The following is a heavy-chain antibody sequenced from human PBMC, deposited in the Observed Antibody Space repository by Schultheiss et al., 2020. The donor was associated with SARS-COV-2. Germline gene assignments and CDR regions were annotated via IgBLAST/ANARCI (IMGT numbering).Heavy chain of an antibody. J-gene: IGHJ6*03. Sequence: GSLRLSCAASGFTFSSYAMHWVRQAPGKGLEWVAVISYDGSNKYYADSVKGRFTISRDNSKNTLYLQMNSLRAEDTAVYYCARNSRDYYYMDVWVKGTTVTVSS. CDR3: ARNSRDYYYMDV. CDR1: GFTFSSYA. CDR2: ISYDGSNK. V-gene: IGHV3-30*01.